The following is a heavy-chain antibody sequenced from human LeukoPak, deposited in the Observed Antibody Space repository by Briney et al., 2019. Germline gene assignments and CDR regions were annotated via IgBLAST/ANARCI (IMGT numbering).Heavy chain of an antibody. D-gene: IGHD1-26*01. J-gene: IGHJ4*02. CDR2: IYSDGRT. CDR1: GLTVSTNY. Sequence: GGSLRLSCAASGLTVSTNYMAWVRQAPGKGLEWVSVIYSDGRTKYSDSVEGRVTISRDNANNSLYLQMNSLRAEDTAVYYCVRDRLGLDYWGQGTLVTVSS. CDR3: VRDRLGLDY. V-gene: IGHV3-66*01.